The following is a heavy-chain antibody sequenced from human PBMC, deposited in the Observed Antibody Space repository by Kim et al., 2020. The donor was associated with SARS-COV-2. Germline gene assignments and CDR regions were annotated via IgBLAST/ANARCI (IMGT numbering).Heavy chain of an antibody. CDR2: INPNSGGT. CDR3: ASAPGITMVRGVIVGYYYYGMDV. Sequence: ASVKVSCKASGYTFTGYYMHWVRQAPGQGLEWMGWINPNSGGTNYAQKFQGRVTMTRDTSISTAYMELSRLRSDDTAVYYCASAPGITMVRGVIVGYYYYGMDVWGQGTTVTVSS. V-gene: IGHV1-2*02. CDR1: GYTFTGYY. D-gene: IGHD3-10*01. J-gene: IGHJ6*02.